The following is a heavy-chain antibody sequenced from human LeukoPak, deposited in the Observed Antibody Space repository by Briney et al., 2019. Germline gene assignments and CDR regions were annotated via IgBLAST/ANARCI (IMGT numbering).Heavy chain of an antibody. V-gene: IGHV3-74*01. CDR2: INTAGSTI. CDR1: GFTFITYW. D-gene: IGHD6-13*01. Sequence: GGSLRLSCAASGFTFITYWMHWVRRAPGKGLVWVSRINTAGSTISYADSVKGRFTISRDNAKNSLYLQMNSLRSDDTAVYYCAGIAAAGGDYWGQGTLVTVSS. CDR3: AGIAAAGGDY. J-gene: IGHJ4*02.